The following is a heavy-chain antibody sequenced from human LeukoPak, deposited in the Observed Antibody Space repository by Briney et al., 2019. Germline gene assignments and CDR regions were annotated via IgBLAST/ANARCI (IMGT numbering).Heavy chain of an antibody. D-gene: IGHD3-22*01. CDR2: IGGSGVTT. CDR1: GFTFTNYG. J-gene: IGHJ4*02. V-gene: IGHV3-23*01. Sequence: PGGSLRLSCAASGFTFTNYGMSWVRQAPGKGLEWFSSIGGSGVTTYYADSVKGWFTISRDNSKNTLSLQMKSLRGEDTALYYCAKLSSSGSDYWGQGTLVTVSS. CDR3: AKLSSSGSDY.